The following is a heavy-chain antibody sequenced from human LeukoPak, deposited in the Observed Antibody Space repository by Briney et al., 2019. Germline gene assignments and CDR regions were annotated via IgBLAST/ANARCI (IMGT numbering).Heavy chain of an antibody. D-gene: IGHD3-10*01. CDR2: ISAYNGNT. CDR3: ARDLGPPTILWFGESFFDY. J-gene: IGHJ4*02. CDR1: GYTFTSYG. Sequence: ASVKVSSKASGYTFTSYGISWVRQAPGQGLEWMGWISAYNGNTNYAQKLQGRVTMTTDTSTSTAYMELRSLRSDDTAVYYCARDLGPPTILWFGESFFDYWGQGTLVTVSS. V-gene: IGHV1-18*01.